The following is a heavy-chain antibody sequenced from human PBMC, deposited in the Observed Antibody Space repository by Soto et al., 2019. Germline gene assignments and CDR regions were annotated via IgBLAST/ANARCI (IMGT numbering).Heavy chain of an antibody. CDR1: GFSFSFYG. D-gene: IGHD1-26*01. CDR3: AKGRNSGNYDIYGMDV. Sequence: VQLVESGGGVVQPGRSLRLSCAASGFSFSFYGMHWVRQAPGKGLEWVTVISYDGNNQYYADSVKGRFTISRDNSKNTLSLQMNSLRAEDTAVYYCAKGRNSGNYDIYGMDVWGQGTTVTVSS. J-gene: IGHJ6*02. CDR2: ISYDGNNQ. V-gene: IGHV3-30*18.